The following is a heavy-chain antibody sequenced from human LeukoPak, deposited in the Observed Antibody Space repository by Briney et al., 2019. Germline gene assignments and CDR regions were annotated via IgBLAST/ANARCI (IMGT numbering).Heavy chain of an antibody. CDR2: LYYSEST. V-gene: IGHV4-39*01. D-gene: IGHD3-3*01. CDR1: GGSISSISYY. Sequence: SETLSLTCTVSGGSISSISYYWGWIRQPPGKGLEWIGSLYYSESTYYNPSLKSRVTISVDTSKNQFSLKLTSVTAADTAVYYCARDGLRFLEWSNQENWFDPWGQGTLVTVSS. J-gene: IGHJ5*02. CDR3: ARDGLRFLEWSNQENWFDP.